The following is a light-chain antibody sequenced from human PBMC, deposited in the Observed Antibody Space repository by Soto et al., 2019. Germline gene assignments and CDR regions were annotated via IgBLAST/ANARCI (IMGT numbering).Light chain of an antibody. CDR2: AVS. CDR1: SSDVGSYDY. CDR3: TSFTTTAAL. J-gene: IGLJ2*01. V-gene: IGLV2-14*01. Sequence: QSVLTQPASVSGSPGQSITISCTGTSSDVGSYDYVSWFQQHPGKAPKLIIYAVSNRPSGVSSRFSGSKSGNTASLTISGLQAVDEADYYCTSFTTTAALFGGGTKVTVL.